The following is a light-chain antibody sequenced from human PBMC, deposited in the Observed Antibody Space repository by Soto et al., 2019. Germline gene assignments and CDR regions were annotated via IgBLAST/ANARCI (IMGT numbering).Light chain of an antibody. J-gene: IGKJ4*01. Sequence: DIQMTQSPSSLSASVGDRVTITCRASQVINNFLNWYQQKPGKAPKLLICAASNLQTGVPSRFSGSGSGTDFTLTIISLEPEDFATYYCQQSYNTPGITFGGGTKVEIK. CDR2: AAS. CDR1: QVINNF. CDR3: QQSYNTPGIT. V-gene: IGKV1-39*01.